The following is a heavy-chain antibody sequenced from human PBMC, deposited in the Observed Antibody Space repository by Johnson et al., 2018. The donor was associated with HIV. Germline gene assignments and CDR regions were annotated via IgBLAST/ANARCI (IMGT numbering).Heavy chain of an antibody. CDR1: GFTFSSYA. CDR2: ISYDGSNK. Sequence: QVQLVESGGGVVQPGRSLRLSCAASGFTFSSYAMHWVRQAPGKGLEWVAVISYDGSNKYYADSVKGRFTISSDNSKNTLYLQMNSLRAEDTAVYYCARNRISLWFREGAFDIWGQGTMVTVSS. D-gene: IGHD3-10*01. J-gene: IGHJ3*02. CDR3: ARNRISLWFREGAFDI. V-gene: IGHV3-30*04.